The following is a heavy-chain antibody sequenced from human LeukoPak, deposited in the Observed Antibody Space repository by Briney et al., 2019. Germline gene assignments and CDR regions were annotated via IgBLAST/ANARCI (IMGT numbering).Heavy chain of an antibody. V-gene: IGHV4-39*01. CDR3: ARRYDWNYVYFDY. CDR2: ISYSGGT. D-gene: IGHD1-7*01. CDR1: GASIRGGTYY. J-gene: IGHJ4*02. Sequence: PSETLSLTCAVSGASIRGGTYYWDWIRQPPGKGLEWIGSISYSGGTYYNPSLKSRVTLSRDTSENQFSLKLRSVTAADTAVYYCARRYDWNYVYFDYWGQGTLVTVSS.